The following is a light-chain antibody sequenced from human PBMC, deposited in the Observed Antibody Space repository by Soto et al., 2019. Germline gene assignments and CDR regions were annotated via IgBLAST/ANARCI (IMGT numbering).Light chain of an antibody. V-gene: IGKV3-15*01. CDR2: GAS. CDR3: QQCHKWRRIT. CDR1: ENVDTN. Sequence: EIVLTQSPAALCASRGEKASISCRASENVDTNLAWYQHKPGQAPRLLIYGASTRAAGVPARFSGSGSGTDFTLTISSLESADAAVYYCQQCHKWRRITFGPGTRLEIK. J-gene: IGKJ5*01.